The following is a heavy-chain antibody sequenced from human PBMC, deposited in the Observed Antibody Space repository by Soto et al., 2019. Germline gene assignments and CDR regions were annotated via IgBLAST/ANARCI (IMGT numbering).Heavy chain of an antibody. CDR1: GGSISSSSYY. D-gene: IGHD3-9*01. CDR3: ASSLTGYHKPLYGMDV. Sequence: PSETLSLTCTVSGGSISSSSYYWGWIRQPPGKGLEWIGSIYYSGSTYYNPSLKSRVTISVNTSKNQFFLELSSVTSADTSLYYCASSLTGYHKPLYGMDVWGQGTTVTVSS. CDR2: IYYSGST. J-gene: IGHJ6*02. V-gene: IGHV4-39*01.